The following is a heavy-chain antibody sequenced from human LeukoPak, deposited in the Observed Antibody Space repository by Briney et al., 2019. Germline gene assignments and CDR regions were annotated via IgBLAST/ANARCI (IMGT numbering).Heavy chain of an antibody. CDR3: VRDGQGSTPLDY. CDR2: ISPTGSTT. D-gene: IGHD2-15*01. V-gene: IGHV3-74*01. CDR1: GFSFSGHW. Sequence: GGSLRLSCTASGFSFSGHWMHWARQLPGKGLVWVSRISPTGSTTSYADSVNGRFTISRDNAKNTLYLQMNSLRAEDTAVYFCVRDGQGSTPLDYWGQGTLVTVSS. J-gene: IGHJ4*02.